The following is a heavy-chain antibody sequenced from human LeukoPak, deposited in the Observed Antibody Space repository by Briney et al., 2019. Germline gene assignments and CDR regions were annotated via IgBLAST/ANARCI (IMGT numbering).Heavy chain of an antibody. CDR1: GFTFSDSP. Sequence: GGSLRLSCAASGFTFSDSPIHWVRQASEKGLEWVGRVRDKANNYATGYAASVTGRFTISRDGSQNTAYLQMNSLKIEDTAVYYRTRQPPGTGTVDSWGHGTLVTVSS. CDR2: VRDKANNYAT. J-gene: IGHJ5*01. CDR3: TRQPPGTGTVDS. V-gene: IGHV3-73*01. D-gene: IGHD3/OR15-3a*01.